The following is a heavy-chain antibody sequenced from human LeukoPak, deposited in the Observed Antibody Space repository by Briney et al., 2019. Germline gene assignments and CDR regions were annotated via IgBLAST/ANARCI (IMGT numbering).Heavy chain of an antibody. CDR3: AREGDWDDFWSGYHPHFDY. V-gene: IGHV3-48*02. D-gene: IGHD3-3*01. CDR2: ISSSSSTI. Sequence: PGGSLRLSCAASGFTFSSYSMNWVRQAPGKGLEWVSYISSSSSTIYYADSVKGRFTISRDNAKNSLYLQMNSLRDEDTAVYYCAREGDWDDFWSGYHPHFDYWGQGTLVTVSS. CDR1: GFTFSSYS. J-gene: IGHJ4*02.